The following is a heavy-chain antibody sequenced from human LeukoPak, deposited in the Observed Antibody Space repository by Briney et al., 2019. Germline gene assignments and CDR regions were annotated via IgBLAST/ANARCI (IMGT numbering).Heavy chain of an antibody. J-gene: IGHJ4*02. V-gene: IGHV3-30-3*01. Sequence: GGSLRLSCAASGFTFSSYAMHWVRQAPGEGLEGVAVISYDGSNKYYADSVKGRFTISRDNSKNTLYLQMNSLRAEDTAVYYCAIDKDIVVVPAAILGYWGQGTLVTVSS. CDR3: AIDKDIVVVPAAILGY. CDR1: GFTFSSYA. CDR2: ISYDGSNK. D-gene: IGHD2-2*01.